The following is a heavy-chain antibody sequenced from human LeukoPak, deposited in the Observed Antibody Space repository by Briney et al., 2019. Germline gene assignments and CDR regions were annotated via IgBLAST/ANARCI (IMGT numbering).Heavy chain of an antibody. CDR2: ISSSSSTI. J-gene: IGHJ6*03. CDR3: ARELVVVAATHYYYYMDV. CDR1: GFTFSSYS. Sequence: GGSLRLSCAASGFTFSSYSMNWVRQAPEKGLEWVSYISSSSSTIYYADSVKGRFTISRDNAKNSLYLQMSSLRAEDTAVYYCARELVVVAATHYYYYMDVWGKGTTVTVSS. D-gene: IGHD2-15*01. V-gene: IGHV3-48*01.